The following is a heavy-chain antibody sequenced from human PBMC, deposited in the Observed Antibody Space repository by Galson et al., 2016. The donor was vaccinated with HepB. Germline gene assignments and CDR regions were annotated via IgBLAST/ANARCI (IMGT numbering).Heavy chain of an antibody. CDR1: GGSLSNPLYF. V-gene: IGHV4-31*11. CDR3: TRDRLYCSTTTCRGSVWFDP. D-gene: IGHD6-13*01. CDR2: VYFNGSA. J-gene: IGHJ5*02. Sequence: TLSLTCAVSGGSLSNPLYFWTWIRQHPGKGPEWIGSVYFNGSAHYNPSLQSRVVMSIDTSRSQFSLGLRSVTAADTAVDYFTRDRLYCSTTTCRGSVWFDPWGQGAQVTVSS.